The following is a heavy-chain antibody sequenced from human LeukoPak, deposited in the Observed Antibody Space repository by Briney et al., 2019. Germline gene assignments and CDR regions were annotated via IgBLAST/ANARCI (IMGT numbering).Heavy chain of an antibody. D-gene: IGHD2-21*02. CDR1: GFTFRSYT. Sequence: PGGSLRLSCAASGFTFRSYTMNWVRRAPGKGLEWVSSIGSSSSYMYYADSVKGRFTISRDNAKNSLYLQMNSLRAEDTAVYYCAKDVTAYCGADCYSPMDVWGKGTTVTVSS. CDR2: IGSSSSYM. V-gene: IGHV3-21*01. CDR3: AKDVTAYCGADCYSPMDV. J-gene: IGHJ6*03.